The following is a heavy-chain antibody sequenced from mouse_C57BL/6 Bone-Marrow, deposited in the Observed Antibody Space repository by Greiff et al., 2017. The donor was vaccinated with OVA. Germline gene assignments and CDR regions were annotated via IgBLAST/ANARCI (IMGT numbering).Heavy chain of an antibody. CDR2: IYPGSGNT. V-gene: IGHV1-76*01. CDR3: ARSRLRPYYFDY. J-gene: IGHJ2*01. Sequence: VQLQQSGAELVRPGASVKLSCKASGYTFTDYYINWVKQRPGQGLEWIARIYPGSGNTYYNEKFKGKATLTAEKSSSTAYMQLSSLTSEDSAVYFCARSRLRPYYFDYWGQGTTLTVSS. D-gene: IGHD2-2*01. CDR1: GYTFTDYY.